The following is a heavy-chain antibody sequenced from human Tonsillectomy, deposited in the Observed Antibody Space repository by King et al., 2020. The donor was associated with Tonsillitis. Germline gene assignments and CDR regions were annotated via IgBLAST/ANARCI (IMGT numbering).Heavy chain of an antibody. CDR1: GFTFSHYW. J-gene: IGHJ4*02. Sequence: EVQLVESGGGLVQPGGSLRLSCAASGFTFSHYWMNWVRQTPGKGLVWVSRMSPDGGDIGYADSVKGRFTISRDNAKNTLYLQMNSLRADDTAVYYCTRDLNYGPSDSGGQGTLVTV. CDR2: MSPDGGDI. V-gene: IGHV3-74*01. D-gene: IGHD3-10*01. CDR3: TRDLNYGPSDS.